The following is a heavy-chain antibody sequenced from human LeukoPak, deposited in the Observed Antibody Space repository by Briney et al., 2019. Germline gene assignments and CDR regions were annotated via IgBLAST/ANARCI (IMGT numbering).Heavy chain of an antibody. CDR3: RPGHYDSYA. J-gene: IGHJ5*02. D-gene: IGHD5-12*01. Sequence: GGSLRLSGVASGFTFGNFWMSWVRQAPGKGPEWVANIKEDGSEKYYVDSVRGRFTISRDNAKNSLYLQMNSLRAEDTGVYFCRPGHYDSYAWDQGTLVTVSS. V-gene: IGHV3-7*01. CDR1: GFTFGNFW. CDR2: IKEDGSEK.